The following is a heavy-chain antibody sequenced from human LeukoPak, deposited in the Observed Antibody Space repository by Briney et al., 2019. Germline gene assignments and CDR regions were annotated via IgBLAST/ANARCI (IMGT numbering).Heavy chain of an antibody. D-gene: IGHD3-22*01. CDR2: ISGSGGST. V-gene: IGHV3-23*01. CDR1: GFTFSSYG. CDR3: ARGSSGYRRIDAFDI. Sequence: PGGSLRLPCAASGFTFSSYGMSWVRQAPGKGLEWVSAISGSGGSTYYADSVKGRFTISRDNSKNTLYLQMNSLRAEDTAVYYCARGSSGYRRIDAFDIWGQGTMVTVSS. J-gene: IGHJ3*02.